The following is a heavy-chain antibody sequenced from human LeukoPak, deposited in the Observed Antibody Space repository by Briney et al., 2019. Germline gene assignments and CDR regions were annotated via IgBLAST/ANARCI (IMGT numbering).Heavy chain of an antibody. D-gene: IGHD3-22*01. CDR3: ARDRRADDSREMDY. Sequence: ASVKVSCKASGYTFTSYGISWVRQAPGQGLEWMGWISAYNGNTNYAQKLQGRVTMTTDTSTSTAYMEPRSLRSDDTAVYYCARDRRADDSREMDYWGQGTLVTVSS. CDR2: ISAYNGNT. CDR1: GYTFTSYG. J-gene: IGHJ4*02. V-gene: IGHV1-18*01.